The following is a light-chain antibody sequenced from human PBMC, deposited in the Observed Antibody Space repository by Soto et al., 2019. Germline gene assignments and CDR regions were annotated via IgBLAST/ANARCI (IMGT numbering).Light chain of an antibody. CDR3: QRYNKYSIT. V-gene: IGKV1-5*01. Sequence: DIQMTQSPSTLSASVRYRVTITCRASQNINKWLAWYQQKPGKAPKLLIYDASNLESGVPSRFSGSGFGTEFILTINSLQTDDFATYFCQRYNKYSITFGQGTRLEIK. J-gene: IGKJ5*01. CDR2: DAS. CDR1: QNINKW.